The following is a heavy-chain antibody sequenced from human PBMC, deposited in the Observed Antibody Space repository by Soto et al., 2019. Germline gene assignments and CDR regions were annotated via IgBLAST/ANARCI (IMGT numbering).Heavy chain of an antibody. D-gene: IGHD3-22*01. CDR2: IHYSGST. V-gene: IGHV4-59*08. Sequence: PSETLSLTCTVSGGSISPYYWTWVRQPPGKGLEWIGNIHYSGSTNYDSSLQSRVTISIDTSKNQISLKLSSVTATDTAVYYCASQHYYDSSGYYYFDYWGQGTLVTVSS. J-gene: IGHJ4*02. CDR1: GGSISPYY. CDR3: ASQHYYDSSGYYYFDY.